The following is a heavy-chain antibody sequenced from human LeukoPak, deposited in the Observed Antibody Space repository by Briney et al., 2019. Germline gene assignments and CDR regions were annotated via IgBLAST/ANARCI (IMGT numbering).Heavy chain of an antibody. CDR1: GGSISSSSYY. D-gene: IGHD5-24*01. V-gene: IGHV4-39*01. Sequence: KPSETLSLTCTVSGGSISSSSYYWGWIRQPPGKGLEWIGSIYYSGSTYYNPSLKSRVTISVDTSKNQFSLKVSSVTAADTAVYYCARAELHHFDYWGQGTLVTVSS. J-gene: IGHJ4*02. CDR3: ARAELHHFDY. CDR2: IYYSGST.